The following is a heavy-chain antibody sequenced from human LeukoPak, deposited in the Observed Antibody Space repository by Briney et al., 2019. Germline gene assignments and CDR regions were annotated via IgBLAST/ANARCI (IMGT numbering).Heavy chain of an antibody. V-gene: IGHV5-51*01. D-gene: IGHD6-13*01. CDR1: GYSFTSYW. J-gene: IGHJ4*02. CDR2: IYSGDYDT. Sequence: GESLNISCKGSGYSFTSYWIGWVRPMPGKGLEWMGIIYSGDYDTRYSTSFQGQVTISADKYISTAYLQWSSLKASDTAMYYCARLRQQLVYYFDYWGQGTLVTVSS. CDR3: ARLRQQLVYYFDY.